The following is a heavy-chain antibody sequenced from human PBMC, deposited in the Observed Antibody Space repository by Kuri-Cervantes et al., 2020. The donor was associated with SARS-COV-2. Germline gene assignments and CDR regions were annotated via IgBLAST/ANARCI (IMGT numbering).Heavy chain of an antibody. CDR2: INPDGSYT. D-gene: IGHD1-1*01. V-gene: IGHV3-74*01. CDR1: GFTFSGHW. CDR3: VRDGDHWNFDY. Sequence: GRSLRLSCAASGFTFSGHWIYWVRQAPGEGLVWVSRINPDGSYTNNADSVKGRFTLSRDNAKNMLFLQMNSLRAEDTDVYYCVRDGDHWNFDYWGQGTLVTVSS. J-gene: IGHJ4*02.